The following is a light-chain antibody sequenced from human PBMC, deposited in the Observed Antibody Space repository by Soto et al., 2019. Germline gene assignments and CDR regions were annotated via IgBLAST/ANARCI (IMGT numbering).Light chain of an antibody. CDR2: GAS. CDR1: QSVSSN. J-gene: IGKJ2*01. CDR3: QQYYNWPPYT. Sequence: EIVMAQSPATLSVSPGERATLSCRASQSVSSNLAWYQQKPGQVPRLLISGASTRATGIPARFSGSGSGTEFTLTISSLRSEDFAVYYCQQYYNWPPYTFGQGTKVDIK. V-gene: IGKV3-15*01.